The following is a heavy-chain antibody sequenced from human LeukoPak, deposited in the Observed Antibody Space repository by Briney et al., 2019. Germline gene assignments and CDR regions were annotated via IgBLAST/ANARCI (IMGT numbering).Heavy chain of an antibody. CDR1: GFTFSSFG. J-gene: IGHJ4*02. Sequence: GGSLRLSCVASGFTFSSFGMHWVRQAPGKGLEWVAVISNDGSNKYYADSVKGRFTISRDNSKNTLYLQMNSLRVEDTAMYYCVKKLDYGQSPAPFDCWGQGTQVTVSS. D-gene: IGHD4-17*01. V-gene: IGHV3-30*18. CDR2: ISNDGSNK. CDR3: VKKLDYGQSPAPFDC.